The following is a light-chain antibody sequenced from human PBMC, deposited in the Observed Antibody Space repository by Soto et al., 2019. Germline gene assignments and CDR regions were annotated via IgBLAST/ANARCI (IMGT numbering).Light chain of an antibody. CDR3: QQYGSSIT. CDR2: GAS. J-gene: IGKJ5*01. Sequence: EIVLTQSPGTLSLSPGERATLSCRASQSVSNNYLAWYQQKPGQAPRLLIYGASSRATGIPDRFSGSGSGTDFTLTISRLEPEDFAVYYCQQYGSSITFGQGTRLETK. CDR1: QSVSNNY. V-gene: IGKV3-20*01.